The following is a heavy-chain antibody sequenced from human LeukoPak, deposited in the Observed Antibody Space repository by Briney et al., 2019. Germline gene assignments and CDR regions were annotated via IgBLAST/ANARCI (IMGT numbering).Heavy chain of an antibody. CDR2: ISSDGSST. D-gene: IGHD2-21*01. J-gene: IGHJ4*02. CDR1: GFSFSSYW. CDR3: ARVRSGYYFDY. Sequence: GGSLRLSCAASGFSFSSYWTDWVRQAPGKGLVWVSRISSDGSSTYYADSVEGRFTISRDNAKNTLYLQMNSLRAEDTAVYYCARVRSGYYFDYWGQGTLVTVSS. V-gene: IGHV3-74*01.